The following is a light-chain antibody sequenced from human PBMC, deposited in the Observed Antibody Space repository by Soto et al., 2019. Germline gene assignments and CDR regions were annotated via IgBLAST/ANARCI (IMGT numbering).Light chain of an antibody. CDR3: QQYNTWPPKT. V-gene: IGKV3-15*01. CDR1: QSVSSN. J-gene: IGKJ2*01. Sequence: EIVMTQSPATLSVSPGERATLSCRARQSVSSNLAWYQQKPGQAPRLLIYGASTRATGIPARCSGSGSGTEFTLTISSLQSEDFAVYYCQQYNTWPPKTFGQGTKLEIK. CDR2: GAS.